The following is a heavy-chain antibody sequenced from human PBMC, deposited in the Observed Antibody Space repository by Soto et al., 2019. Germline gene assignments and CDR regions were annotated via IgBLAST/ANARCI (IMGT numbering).Heavy chain of an antibody. Sequence: EVQLLESGGGLVQPGGSLRLSCAASGFTFSSYAMSWVRQAPGKGLEWVSAISGSGGSTYYADSVKGRFTISRDNSKNTLYQQMNSLRAEETAVYYCANVDFWSGYSLSFDYWGQGTLVTVSS. CDR1: GFTFSSYA. CDR2: ISGSGGST. D-gene: IGHD3-3*01. V-gene: IGHV3-23*01. CDR3: ANVDFWSGYSLSFDY. J-gene: IGHJ4*02.